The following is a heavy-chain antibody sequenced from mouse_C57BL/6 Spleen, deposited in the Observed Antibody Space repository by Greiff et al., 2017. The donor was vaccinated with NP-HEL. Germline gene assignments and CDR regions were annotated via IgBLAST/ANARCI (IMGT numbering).Heavy chain of an antibody. CDR1: GFTFSSYA. J-gene: IGHJ2*01. V-gene: IGHV5-4*03. D-gene: IGHD1-1*01. Sequence: EVKLVESGGGLVKPGGSLKLSCAASGFTFSSYAMSWVRQTPEKRLEWVATISDGGSYTYYPDNVKGRFTISRDNAKNNLYLQMSHLKSEDTAMYYCARVYASSGDYFDYWGQGTTLTVSS. CDR3: ARVYASSGDYFDY. CDR2: ISDGGSYT.